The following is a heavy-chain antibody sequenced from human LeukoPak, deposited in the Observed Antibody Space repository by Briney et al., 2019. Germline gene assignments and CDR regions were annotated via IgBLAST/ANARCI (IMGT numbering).Heavy chain of an antibody. CDR1: GFTISNNY. Sequence: GGSLRLSCEASGFTISNNYMNWVRRAPGKGLEWVSTIYPGGGTYYADSVRNRFTISRDTFKNTLFLQMNSLSAGDTAHYYCVRGVRPSVGMDVWGQGTTLIVSS. CDR3: VRGVRPSVGMDV. D-gene: IGHD6-6*01. J-gene: IGHJ6*02. V-gene: IGHV3-66*01. CDR2: IYPGGGT.